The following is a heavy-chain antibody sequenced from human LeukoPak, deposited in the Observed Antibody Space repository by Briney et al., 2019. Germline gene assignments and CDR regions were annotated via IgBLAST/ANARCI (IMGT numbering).Heavy chain of an antibody. J-gene: IGHJ4*02. CDR2: INPNSGGT. Sequence: ASVKVSCKASGYTFTGYYMHWVRQAPGQGLEWMGWINPNSGGTNYAQKFQGRVTMTRDTSISTAHMELSRLRSDDTAVYYCARAPYSSSWYFAYWGQGTLVTVSS. CDR3: ARAPYSSSWYFAY. D-gene: IGHD6-13*01. V-gene: IGHV1-2*02. CDR1: GYTFTGYY.